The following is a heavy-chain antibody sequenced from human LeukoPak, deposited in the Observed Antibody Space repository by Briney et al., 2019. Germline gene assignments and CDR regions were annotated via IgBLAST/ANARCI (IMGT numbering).Heavy chain of an antibody. CDR2: LNPYSGGT. Sequence: ASVKVSCKTSGFTFKDYYIHWVRQAPGQGLEWMGWLNPYSGGTNYAQKFQGRVTLTRDTSITTAYMELSRLRSDDTAVYYCARERRTYCSGGSCYSKLGDFDYWGQGTLVTVSS. CDR1: GFTFKDYY. D-gene: IGHD2-15*01. V-gene: IGHV1-2*02. J-gene: IGHJ4*02. CDR3: ARERRTYCSGGSCYSKLGDFDY.